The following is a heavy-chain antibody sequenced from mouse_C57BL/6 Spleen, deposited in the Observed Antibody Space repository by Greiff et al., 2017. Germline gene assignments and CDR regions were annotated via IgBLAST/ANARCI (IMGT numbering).Heavy chain of an antibody. D-gene: IGHD1-1*01. Sequence: QVQLKQSGAELAKPGASVTLSCKASGYTFTSYWMHWVKPRPGQGLEWIGYINPSSGYTKYTQTFKDKATLTADKSSSTAYMQLSSLTYADSAVYYCARDTVVAPYYAMDDWGQGTSVTVSS. CDR1: GYTFTSYW. CDR2: INPSSGYT. V-gene: IGHV1-7*01. CDR3: ARDTVVAPYYAMDD. J-gene: IGHJ4*01.